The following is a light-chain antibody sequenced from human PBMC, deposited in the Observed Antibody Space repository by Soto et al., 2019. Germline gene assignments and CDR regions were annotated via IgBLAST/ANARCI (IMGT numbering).Light chain of an antibody. Sequence: QSALTQPASVSGSTGQSITISCTGTSSDVGAYNYVSWYQQHPAKAPKLVIYEVSNRPSGVSNRFSGSKSGDTASLTISGLQAVDEADYYCSSFTSSNTWVFGGGTKLTVL. CDR3: SSFTSSNTWV. CDR2: EVS. V-gene: IGLV2-14*01. J-gene: IGLJ3*02. CDR1: SSDVGAYNY.